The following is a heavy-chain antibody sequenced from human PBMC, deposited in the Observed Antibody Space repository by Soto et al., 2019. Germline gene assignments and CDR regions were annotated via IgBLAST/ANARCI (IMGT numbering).Heavy chain of an antibody. CDR3: ATFMVRGVPDYYYGMDV. CDR1: GGSISSGDYY. CDR2: IYYSGST. J-gene: IGHJ6*02. Sequence: SETLSLTCTVSGGSISSGDYYWSWIRQPPGKFLEWIGYIYYSGSTYYNPSLKSRVTISVDTSKNQFSLKLSSVTAADTAVYYCATFMVRGVPDYYYGMDVWGQGTTVTVSS. V-gene: IGHV4-30-4*01. D-gene: IGHD3-10*01.